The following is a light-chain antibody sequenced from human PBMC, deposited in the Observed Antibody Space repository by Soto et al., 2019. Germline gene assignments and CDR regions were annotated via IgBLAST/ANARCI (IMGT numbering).Light chain of an antibody. Sequence: QPASVSGSPGQSITISCTGTSGDIGGYNYVSWYQQHPGKAPKLLISEVTNRPSGVSNRFSGSKSGNTASLTISGLQAEDEADYYCSSYTTNITPVVFGGGTKVTVL. CDR1: SGDIGGYNY. CDR3: SSYTTNITPVV. V-gene: IGLV2-14*01. J-gene: IGLJ2*01. CDR2: EVT.